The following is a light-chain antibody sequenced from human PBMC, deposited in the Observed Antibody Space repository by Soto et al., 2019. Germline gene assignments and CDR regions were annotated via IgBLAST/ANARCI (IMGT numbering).Light chain of an antibody. CDR3: ATWDDSLNVV. CDR1: SSNIGGNS. Sequence: QSVMTQPPSVSAAPGQKVTISCSGSSSNIGGNSVSWYQQLPGTAPKLLIYSNDQRPSAVPGRFSGSKSGTSASLAISGLLSEDEADYYCATWDDSLNVVFGGGTKLTVL. J-gene: IGLJ2*01. V-gene: IGLV1-44*01. CDR2: SND.